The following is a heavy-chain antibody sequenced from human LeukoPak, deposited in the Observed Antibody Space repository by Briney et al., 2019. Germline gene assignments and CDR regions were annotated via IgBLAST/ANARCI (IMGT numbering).Heavy chain of an antibody. CDR2: INSDGSST. CDR3: AKGRYSGSYSYFDY. CDR1: GFTFSSFW. D-gene: IGHD1-26*01. J-gene: IGHJ4*02. Sequence: PGGSLRLACAASGFTFSSFWMHCVRQAPGKGLVWVSRINSDGSSTGYADSVKGRFTISRDNTKNTLYLQMNSLRAEDTAVYYCAKGRYSGSYSYFDYWGQGTLVTVSS. V-gene: IGHV3-74*01.